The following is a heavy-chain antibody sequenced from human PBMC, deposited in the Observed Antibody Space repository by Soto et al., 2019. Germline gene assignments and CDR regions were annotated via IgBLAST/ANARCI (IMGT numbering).Heavy chain of an antibody. CDR2: IYYTGST. Sequence: SETLSLTCLVSGGSISSRNYYWGWVRQPPGKGLEWIGNIYYTGSTYYNPSLKSRVAISVHTSTNQFSLKLSSVTAADTAVYYCARDERSGYNPIDHWGQGTLVTVSS. CDR3: ARDERSGYNPIDH. J-gene: IGHJ4*02. D-gene: IGHD5-12*01. CDR1: GGSISSRNYY. V-gene: IGHV4-39*07.